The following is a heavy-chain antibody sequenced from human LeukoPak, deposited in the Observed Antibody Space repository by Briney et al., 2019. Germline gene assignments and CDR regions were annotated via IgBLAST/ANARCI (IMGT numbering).Heavy chain of an antibody. CDR1: GGSISSYY. CDR3: ARHMYSTSPYFDY. Sequence: SATLSLTCTVSGGSISSYYWSWIRQPPGKGLEWIGYIFYSGSTNYNPSLKSRVTISVDTSKNQFSLKLSSVTAADTAVYYCARHMYSTSPYFDYWAQGTPVTVSS. D-gene: IGHD6-13*01. J-gene: IGHJ4*02. V-gene: IGHV4-59*08. CDR2: IFYSGST.